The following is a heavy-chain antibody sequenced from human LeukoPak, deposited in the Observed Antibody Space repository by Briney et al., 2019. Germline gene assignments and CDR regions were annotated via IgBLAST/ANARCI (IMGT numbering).Heavy chain of an antibody. CDR2: ISSSGSTI. V-gene: IGHV3-11*04. J-gene: IGHJ4*02. CDR3: ASSYYDSSGYSPQKDY. D-gene: IGHD3-22*01. Sequence: GGSLRLSCAASGFTFSDYYMSWIRQAPGKGLEWVSYISSSGSTIYYADSVKGRFTISRDNAKNSLYLQMNSLRAEDTAVYYCASSYYDSSGYSPQKDYWGQGTLVTVSS. CDR1: GFTFSDYY.